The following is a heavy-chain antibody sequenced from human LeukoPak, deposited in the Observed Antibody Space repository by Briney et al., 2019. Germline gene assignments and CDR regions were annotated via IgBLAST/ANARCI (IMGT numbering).Heavy chain of an antibody. CDR1: GFTFSSYS. V-gene: IGHV3-21*01. CDR3: ARDQGNDFWSGYDGMDV. D-gene: IGHD3-3*01. CDR2: ISSSSSYI. Sequence: GGSLRLSCAASGFTFSSYSMNWVRQAPGKGLEWVSSISSSSSYIYYADSVKGRFTISRDNAKNSLYLQMNSLRAEDTAVYYCARDQGNDFWSGYDGMDVRGQGTTVTVSS. J-gene: IGHJ6*02.